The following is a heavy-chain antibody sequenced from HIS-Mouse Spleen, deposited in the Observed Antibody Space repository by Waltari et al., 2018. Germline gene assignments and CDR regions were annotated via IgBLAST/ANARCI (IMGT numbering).Heavy chain of an antibody. J-gene: IGHJ3*02. D-gene: IGHD1-26*01. CDR2: IIPIPGIA. CDR3: ARARHGGAELGI. Sequence: QVQLVQSGAEVKKPGSSVKVSCKASGGTFSSYAISWVRQAPGQGLEWMGRIIPIPGIANYAQKFQGRVTITADKSTSTAYMELSSLRSEDTAVYYCARARHGGAELGIWGQGTMVTVSS. CDR1: GGTFSSYA. V-gene: IGHV1-69*04.